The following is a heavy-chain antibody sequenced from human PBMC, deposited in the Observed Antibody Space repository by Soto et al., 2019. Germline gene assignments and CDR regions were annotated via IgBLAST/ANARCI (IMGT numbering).Heavy chain of an antibody. Sequence: PGKGLEGGAVIWYDGSNKYYPDSVKARFTISRDNSKNTLYLQMNSLRAEDTAVYYCARDDILTGIDAFDIWGQGTMVTVSS. V-gene: IGHV3-33*01. D-gene: IGHD3-9*01. CDR2: IWYDGSNK. CDR3: ARDDILTGIDAFDI. J-gene: IGHJ3*02.